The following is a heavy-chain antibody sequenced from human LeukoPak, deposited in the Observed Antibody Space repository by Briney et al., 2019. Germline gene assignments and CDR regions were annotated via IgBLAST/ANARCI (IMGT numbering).Heavy chain of an antibody. CDR2: IVVGSGNT. CDR1: GFTFTSSA. V-gene: IGHV1-58*02. D-gene: IGHD3-9*01. Sequence: SVKVSCKASGFTFTSSAMQWVRQARGQRLEWIGWIVVGSGNTNYAQKFQERVTITRDMSTSTAYVELSSLRSEDTAVYYCAAGVYDILTGYALFDYWGQGTLVTVSS. CDR3: AAGVYDILTGYALFDY. J-gene: IGHJ4*02.